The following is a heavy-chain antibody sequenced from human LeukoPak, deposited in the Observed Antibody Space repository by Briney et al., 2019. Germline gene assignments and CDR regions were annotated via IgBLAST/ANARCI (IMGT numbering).Heavy chain of an antibody. V-gene: IGHV3-11*06. CDR3: ARGQYSYGYYYYYYGMDV. Sequence: GGSLRLSCAASGFTFSDYYMSWIRQAPGKGLEWVSYISSSSSYTNYADSVKGRFTISRDNAKNSLYLQMNSLRAEDTAVYYCARGQYSYGYYYYYYGMDVWGQGTTVTVSS. CDR1: GFTFSDYY. D-gene: IGHD5-18*01. CDR2: ISSSSSYT. J-gene: IGHJ6*02.